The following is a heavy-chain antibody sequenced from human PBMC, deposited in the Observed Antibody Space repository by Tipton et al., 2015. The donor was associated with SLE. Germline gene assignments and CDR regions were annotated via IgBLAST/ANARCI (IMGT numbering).Heavy chain of an antibody. Sequence: SLRLSCAAFGFTFSSYSMNWVRQAPGKGLEWVSSISSSSSYIYYADSVKGRFTISRDNAKNSLYLQMNSLRAEDTAVYYCARDWFGRGLLGVFDYWGQGTLVTVSS. CDR2: ISSSSSYI. V-gene: IGHV3-21*01. D-gene: IGHD2-21*02. CDR3: ARDWFGRGLLGVFDY. CDR1: GFTFSSYS. J-gene: IGHJ4*02.